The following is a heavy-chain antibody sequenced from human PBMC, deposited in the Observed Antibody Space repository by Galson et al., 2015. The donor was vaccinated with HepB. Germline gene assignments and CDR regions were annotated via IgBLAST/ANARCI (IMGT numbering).Heavy chain of an antibody. J-gene: IGHJ4*02. CDR1: GFTFSSYA. CDR2: IRSKVYSGTT. Sequence: SLRLSCAASGFTFSSYAMSWFRQAPGKGLEWVGFIRSKVYSGTTEYAASVKGRFAISTDDSKSIDYLQMNSLKSEDTAVYYCTRAYYDSSGYTMGFDYWGQGTLVTVAS. CDR3: TRAYYDSSGYTMGFDY. V-gene: IGHV3-49*03. D-gene: IGHD3-22*01.